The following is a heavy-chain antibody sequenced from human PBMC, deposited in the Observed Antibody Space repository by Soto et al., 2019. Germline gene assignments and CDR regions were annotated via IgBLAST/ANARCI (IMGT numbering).Heavy chain of an antibody. CDR3: AKEMGRYCSGGSCYSDAFDI. V-gene: IGHV3-30*18. CDR1: GFTFSSYG. J-gene: IGHJ3*02. Sequence: QVQLVESGGGVVQPGRSLRLSCAASGFTFSSYGMHWVRQAPGKGLEWVAVISYDGSNKDYADSVKGRFTISRDNSKNTRYLQMNSLRAEDTAVYYCAKEMGRYCSGGSCYSDAFDIWGQGTMVTVSS. CDR2: ISYDGSNK. D-gene: IGHD2-15*01.